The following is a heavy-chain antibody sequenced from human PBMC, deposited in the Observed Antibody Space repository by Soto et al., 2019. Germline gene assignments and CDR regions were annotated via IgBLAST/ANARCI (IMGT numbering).Heavy chain of an antibody. CDR2: IYYSGST. J-gene: IGHJ4*02. D-gene: IGHD2-8*01. Sequence: SETLSLTCTVSGGSISSSSYYWGWIRQPPGKGLEWIGSIYYSGSTYYNPSLKSRVTISVDTSKNQFSLKLSSVTAADTAVYYCARHSLSGLMVRTGEQQTLPGSRRPNYFDYWGQGTLVTVSS. V-gene: IGHV4-39*01. CDR3: ARHSLSGLMVRTGEQQTLPGSRRPNYFDY. CDR1: GGSISSSSYY.